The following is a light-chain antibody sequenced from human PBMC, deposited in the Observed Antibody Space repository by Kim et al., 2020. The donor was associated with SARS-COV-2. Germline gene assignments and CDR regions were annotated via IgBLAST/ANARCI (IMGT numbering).Light chain of an antibody. V-gene: IGKV1-33*01. CDR1: QDITNY. Sequence: DIQMTQSPSSLSTSVGDRVTITCQASQDITNYLSWFQQKPGKAPKLLINDASNLETGVPSRFSGSGSGTDFTFTISSLQPEDIATYYCQQYDNLPLTFGQGTRLEIK. CDR2: DAS. J-gene: IGKJ5*01. CDR3: QQYDNLPLT.